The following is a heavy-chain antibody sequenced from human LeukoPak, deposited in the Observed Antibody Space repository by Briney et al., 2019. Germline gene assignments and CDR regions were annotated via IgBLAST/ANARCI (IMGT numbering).Heavy chain of an antibody. CDR1: GGSISSGDYY. V-gene: IGHV4-30-4*01. D-gene: IGHD4-17*01. CDR2: IYYSGST. Sequence: SETLSLTCTVSGGSISSGDYYWSWFRQPPGKGLEWIGYIYYSGSTSYNPSLQSRVTISIDTSKNQFSLKLTSVTAADTAVYYCARGVYYGDYCFDYWGQGTLVTVSS. J-gene: IGHJ4*02. CDR3: ARGVYYGDYCFDY.